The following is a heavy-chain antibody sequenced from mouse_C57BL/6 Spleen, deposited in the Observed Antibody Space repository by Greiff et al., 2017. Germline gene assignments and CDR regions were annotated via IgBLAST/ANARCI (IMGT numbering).Heavy chain of an antibody. CDR3: ARGRFYYGSSYRDAMDY. CDR2: INPNYGTT. V-gene: IGHV1-39*01. J-gene: IGHJ4*01. CDR1: GYSFTDYN. Sequence: VQLQQSGPELVKPGASVKISCKASGYSFTDYNMNWVKQSNGKSLEWIGVINPNYGTTSYNQKFKGKATLTEDQSSSTAYMQLNSLTSEDSAVYYSARGRFYYGSSYRDAMDYWGQGTSVTVSS. D-gene: IGHD1-1*01.